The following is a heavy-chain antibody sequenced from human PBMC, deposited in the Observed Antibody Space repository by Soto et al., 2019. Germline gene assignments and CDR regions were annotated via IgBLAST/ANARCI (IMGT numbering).Heavy chain of an antibody. CDR3: ARRYCSSTSCRISPYYYYGMDV. V-gene: IGHV1-69*06. J-gene: IGHJ6*02. Sequence: SVKVSCKASGGTFSSYAISWVRQAPGQGLEWMGGIIPIFGTADYAQKFQGRVTITADKSTTTAYMELSSLRSEDTAVYYCARRYCSSTSCRISPYYYYGMDVWGQGTKVTVSS. CDR2: IIPIFGTA. D-gene: IGHD2-2*01. CDR1: GGTFSSYA.